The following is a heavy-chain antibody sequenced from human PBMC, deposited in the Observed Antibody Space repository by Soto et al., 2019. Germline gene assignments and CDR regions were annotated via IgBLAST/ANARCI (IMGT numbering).Heavy chain of an antibody. CDR2: IYYSGST. CDR3: ARLNKPGWFDP. Sequence: QLQLQESGPGLVKPSETLSLTCTVSSGSIISSNYYWAWIRQPPEKGLEWIATIYYSGSTYYSPSLKSRVTISVDTSKNQFSLRLASVTAAGTAVYYCARLNKPGWFDPWGQGTLVTVSS. J-gene: IGHJ5*02. CDR1: SGSIISSNYY. V-gene: IGHV4-39*01.